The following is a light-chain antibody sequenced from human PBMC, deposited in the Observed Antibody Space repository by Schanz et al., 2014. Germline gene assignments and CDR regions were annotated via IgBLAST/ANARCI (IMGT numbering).Light chain of an antibody. CDR3: QQYGSSH. V-gene: IGKV3-15*01. CDR1: QSVASN. Sequence: EIVMTQSPATLSVSPGERATLSCRASQSVASNLAWYQQKPGQAPRLLIYAASTRATGIPARFSGSGSGTDFTLTISRLEPEDFAVYYCQQYGSSHFGGGTKVEVK. J-gene: IGKJ4*01. CDR2: AAS.